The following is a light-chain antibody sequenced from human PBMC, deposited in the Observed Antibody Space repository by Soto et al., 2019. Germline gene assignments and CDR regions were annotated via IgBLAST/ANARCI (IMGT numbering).Light chain of an antibody. Sequence: IVLTKSPGSLSLYPGERATLSCRASQSVSSSYLAWYQQKPGQAPRLLIYGASSRATGIPDRFSGSGSGTDFTLTISRLEPEDFAVYYCQQYGSSPPYTFGQGTKVDIK. CDR2: GAS. V-gene: IGKV3-20*01. CDR3: QQYGSSPPYT. CDR1: QSVSSSY. J-gene: IGKJ2*01.